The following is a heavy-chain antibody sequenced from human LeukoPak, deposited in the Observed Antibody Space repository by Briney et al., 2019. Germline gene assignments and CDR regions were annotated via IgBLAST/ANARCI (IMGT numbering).Heavy chain of an antibody. CDR3: AREMVRDAFDI. V-gene: IGHV4-31*03. J-gene: IGHJ3*02. D-gene: IGHD2-8*01. CDR1: SGSISRDGHY. Sequence: SETLSLTCTVSSGSISRDGHYWSWIRQYPGKGLESIGSVSSSGTTTYNPSLKSRVTISLDTSQNQFSLNLRSLTAADTAVYYCAREMVRDAFDIWGQGTMVTVSS. CDR2: VSSSGTT.